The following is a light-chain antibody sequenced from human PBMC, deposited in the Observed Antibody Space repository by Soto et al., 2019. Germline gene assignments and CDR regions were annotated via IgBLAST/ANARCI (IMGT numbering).Light chain of an antibody. CDR1: SSNIGSNY. V-gene: IGLV1-47*01. J-gene: IGLJ3*02. CDR3: AAWYDSLSGWV. Sequence: QSVLTQPPSASGTPGQRVTISCSGSSSNIGSNYVYWYQQLPGTAPKLLIYRNNQRPSAVPARCSGSTSGTSASLAIIGLRYEDEDDYYCAAWYDSLSGWVFGGGTKLTVL. CDR2: RNN.